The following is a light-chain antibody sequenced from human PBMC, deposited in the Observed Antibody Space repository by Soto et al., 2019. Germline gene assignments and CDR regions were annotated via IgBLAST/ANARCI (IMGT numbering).Light chain of an antibody. CDR1: NSNIGAGSH. CDR3: QSFDNSLTHPV. J-gene: IGLJ3*02. V-gene: IGLV1-40*01. Sequence: QSVLTQPPSVSGAPGQGVTISCTGSNSNIGAGSHVHWYQHFPGAAPRLLIYGNNNRPSAVPARFSASKSDTSASLAITGLQADDEADYYCQSFDNSLTHPVFGGGTKLTVL. CDR2: GNN.